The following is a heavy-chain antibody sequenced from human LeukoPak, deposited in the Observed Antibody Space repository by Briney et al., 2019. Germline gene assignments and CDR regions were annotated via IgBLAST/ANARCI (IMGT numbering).Heavy chain of an antibody. Sequence: GRSLRLSCAASGFTFSIYAMSWVSQAPGKGLGWVSVISDSGGRTYYTDSVRGRFTISRDNSKNTVYLLMNSQRADDTAVYYCARGGNPYCSGGNCFLDHWGQGTLVTVSS. D-gene: IGHD2-15*01. V-gene: IGHV3-23*01. J-gene: IGHJ4*02. CDR3: ARGGNPYCSGGNCFLDH. CDR2: ISDSGGRT. CDR1: GFTFSIYA.